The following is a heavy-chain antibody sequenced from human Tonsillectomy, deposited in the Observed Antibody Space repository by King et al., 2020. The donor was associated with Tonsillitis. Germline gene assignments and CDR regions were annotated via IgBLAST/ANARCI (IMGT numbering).Heavy chain of an antibody. CDR3: ARHYYDSSGYSGEYYYYGMDV. CDR2: IIPIFGTA. D-gene: IGHD3-22*01. CDR1: GGTFSSYA. Sequence: QLVQSGAEVKKPGSSVKVSCKASGGTFSSYAISWVRQAPGQGLEWMGGIIPIFGTANYAQKFQGRVTITADESTGTAYMALSSLRSEDTAVYYCARHYYDSSGYSGEYYYYGMDVWGQGTTVTVSS. J-gene: IGHJ6*02. V-gene: IGHV1-69*01.